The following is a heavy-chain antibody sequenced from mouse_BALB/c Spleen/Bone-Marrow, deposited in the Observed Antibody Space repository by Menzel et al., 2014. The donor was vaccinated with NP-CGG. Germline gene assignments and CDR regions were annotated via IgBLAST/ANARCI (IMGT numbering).Heavy chain of an antibody. J-gene: IGHJ4*01. CDR3: ARTSPYAMDY. V-gene: IGHV5-12-1*01. CDR1: GFAFSSYD. CDR2: ISSGGGST. Sequence: EVKLMESGGGLVKPGGSLKLSCAASGFAFSSYDMSWVRQTPEKRLEWVAYISSGGGSTYYPDTVKGRFTISRGNAKNALYLQMSSLKSEDTAMYYCARTSPYAMDYWGQGTSVTVSS.